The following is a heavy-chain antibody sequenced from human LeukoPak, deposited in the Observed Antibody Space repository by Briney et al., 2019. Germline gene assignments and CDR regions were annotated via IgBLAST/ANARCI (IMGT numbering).Heavy chain of an antibody. D-gene: IGHD3-22*01. CDR3: ARGRGSSGYYSYYFDY. CDR1: GYTFTSYD. Sequence: ASVKVSCKASGYTFTSYDINWVRQATGQGLEWMGWMNPNSGNTGYAQKFQGRVTITRNNSISTAYMELSSPRSEDTAVYYCARGRGSSGYYSYYFDYWGQGTLVTVSS. CDR2: MNPNSGNT. J-gene: IGHJ4*02. V-gene: IGHV1-8*03.